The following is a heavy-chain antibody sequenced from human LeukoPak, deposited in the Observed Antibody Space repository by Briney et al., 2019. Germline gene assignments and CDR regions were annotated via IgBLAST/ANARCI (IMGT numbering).Heavy chain of an antibody. J-gene: IGHJ6*03. Sequence: GGSLRLSRAASGFTFSSYSMNWVRQAPGKGLEWVSSITSSSSYIYYADSVKGRFTISRDNAKNSLYLQMDSLRVEDTAEYYCARDPYSGNYGAYYYYYMDVWGKGTTVTVSS. CDR3: ARDPYSGNYGAYYYYYMDV. CDR2: ITSSSSYI. CDR1: GFTFSSYS. V-gene: IGHV3-21*06. D-gene: IGHD1-26*01.